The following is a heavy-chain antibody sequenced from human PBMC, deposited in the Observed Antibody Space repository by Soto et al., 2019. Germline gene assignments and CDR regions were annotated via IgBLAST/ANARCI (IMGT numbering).Heavy chain of an antibody. D-gene: IGHD1-7*01. V-gene: IGHV1-8*01. CDR3: AGSVCLTGTTP. J-gene: IGHJ5*02. Sequence: QVQLVQSGAEVKKPGASVKVSCKASGYTFTSYDITWVRQATGQGLEWMGWINPNTGDTGSAQKFQGRVTMTRNTAISTAYMELSSLRSEDTAVYYCAGSVCLTGTTPWGQGTLVTVSS. CDR1: GYTFTSYD. CDR2: INPNTGDT.